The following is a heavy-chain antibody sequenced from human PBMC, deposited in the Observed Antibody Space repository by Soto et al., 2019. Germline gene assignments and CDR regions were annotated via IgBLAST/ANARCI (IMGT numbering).Heavy chain of an antibody. CDR3: ARALLSHSYDSGGYDSYFHAMDV. D-gene: IGHD3-22*01. CDR2: IIPISETT. V-gene: IGHV1-69*06. CDR1: GGTFSSLD. J-gene: IGHJ6*02. Sequence: ASVKVSCKASGGTFSSLDINWVRQAPGQELEWMGGIIPISETTNYAQIFQGRVSIVADKSTSTAYMELSRLRSEDTAVYYCARALLSHSYDSGGYDSYFHAMDVWGQGTPVTVSS.